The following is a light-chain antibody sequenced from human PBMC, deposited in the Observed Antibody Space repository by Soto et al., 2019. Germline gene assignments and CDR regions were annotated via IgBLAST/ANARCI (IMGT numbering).Light chain of an antibody. CDR2: TNN. CDR3: AAWDDSLNGVV. Sequence: QLVLTQPPSASGTPGQRVTISCSGSISNIGGNTVNWYQQLPGTAPKLLMYTNNQRPSGVPDRFSGSKSGTSASLAISGLQSEDEADYYCAAWDDSLNGVVFGGGTKVTVL. J-gene: IGLJ2*01. V-gene: IGLV1-44*01. CDR1: ISNIGGNT.